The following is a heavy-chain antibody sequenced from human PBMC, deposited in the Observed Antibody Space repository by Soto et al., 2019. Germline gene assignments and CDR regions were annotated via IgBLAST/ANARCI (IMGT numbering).Heavy chain of an antibody. Sequence: QVQLVESGGGVVQPGRSLRLSCAASGFTFNKYCIHWVRQAPGKGLEWVAVISYNGSRNYFSDSVKGLFTSSRDNCENTVFLQMTSLRPQDSAVYYCAKDRLALVIVGDLDHWGQGTLLTVS. CDR2: ISYNGSRN. CDR1: GFTFNKYC. J-gene: IGHJ4*02. CDR3: AKDRLALVIVGDLDH. D-gene: IGHD1-26*01. V-gene: IGHV3-30*18.